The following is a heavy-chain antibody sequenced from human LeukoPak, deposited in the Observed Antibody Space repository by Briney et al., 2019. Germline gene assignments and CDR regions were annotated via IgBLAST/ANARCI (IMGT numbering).Heavy chain of an antibody. CDR3: ASYCSSTSCYQGFDY. Sequence: PGGSLRLSCAASGFTFSSYSMNWVRQAPGKGLEWVSSISSSSSYIYYADSVKGRFTISRDNAKNSLYLQMNSLRAEDTAVYYCASYCSSTSCYQGFDYWGQGTLVTVSS. CDR2: ISSSSSYI. J-gene: IGHJ4*02. D-gene: IGHD2-2*01. V-gene: IGHV3-21*01. CDR1: GFTFSSYS.